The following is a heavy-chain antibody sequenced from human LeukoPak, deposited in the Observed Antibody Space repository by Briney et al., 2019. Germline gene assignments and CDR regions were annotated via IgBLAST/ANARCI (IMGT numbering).Heavy chain of an antibody. CDR1: GFTFSSYA. D-gene: IGHD2-8*01. CDR3: AKDLRYCTNGVCYTFDY. Sequence: GGSLRLSCAASGFTFSSYAMHWVRQAPGKGLEWVAVISCDGSNKYYADSVKGRFTISRDNSKNTLYLQMNSLRAEDTAVYYCAKDLRYCTNGVCYTFDYWGQGTLVTVSS. J-gene: IGHJ4*02. CDR2: ISCDGSNK. V-gene: IGHV3-30-3*01.